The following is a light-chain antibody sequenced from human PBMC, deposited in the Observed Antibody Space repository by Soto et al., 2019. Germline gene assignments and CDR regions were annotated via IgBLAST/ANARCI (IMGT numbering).Light chain of an antibody. J-gene: IGKJ4*01. CDR1: QSVSSK. CDR3: QQYNDWPPA. V-gene: IGKV3-15*01. CDR2: GAS. Sequence: ETVMTQSPATLSLSPGERATLSCRASQSVSSKLVWYQQKPGQAPRFLIYGASTRATGIPARFRGSGSGTEFTLTIDRLQSEDFAVCYCQQYNDWPPAFGGGTKVEIK.